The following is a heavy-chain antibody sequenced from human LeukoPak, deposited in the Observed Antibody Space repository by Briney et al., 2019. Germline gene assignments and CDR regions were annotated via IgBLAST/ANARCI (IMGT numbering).Heavy chain of an antibody. J-gene: IGHJ6*03. CDR3: ARVSRYQLLYYMDV. V-gene: IGHV3-53*01. CDR1: GFTVSSNY. CDR2: IYSGGST. D-gene: IGHD2-2*01. Sequence: AGGSLRLSCAASGFTVSSNYMSWVRQAPGKGLEWVSVIYSGGSTYYADSVKGRFTISRDNSKNTLYLQMNSLRAEDTAVYYCARVSRYQLLYYMDVWGKGTTVTVSS.